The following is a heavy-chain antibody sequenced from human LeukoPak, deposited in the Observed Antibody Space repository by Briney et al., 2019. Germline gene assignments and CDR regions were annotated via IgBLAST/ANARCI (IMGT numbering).Heavy chain of an antibody. J-gene: IGHJ5*02. V-gene: IGHV3-7*01. CDR1: GFTVSSNY. CDR2: IKKDGTEK. D-gene: IGHD6-19*01. CDR3: AREGGSGWYSGWFDP. Sequence: GGSLRLSCAASGFTVSSNYMSWDRQAPGKGLEWVANIKKDGTEKKYVDSVKGRFTISRDNAKNSLYLQMNSLRAEDTAVYYCAREGGSGWYSGWFDPWGQGTLVTVSS.